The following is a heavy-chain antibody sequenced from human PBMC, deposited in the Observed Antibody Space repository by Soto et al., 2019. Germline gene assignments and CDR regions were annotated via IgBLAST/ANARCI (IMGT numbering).Heavy chain of an antibody. CDR2: IWYDGSNK. Sequence: GGSLRLSCAASGFTFSSYGMHWVRQAPGKGLEWVAVIWYDGSNKYYADSGKGRFTISRDNSKNTLYLQMNSLRAEDTAVYYCARDLVMVRGVIADYYYYGMDVWGQGTTVTVSS. CDR1: GFTFSSYG. V-gene: IGHV3-33*01. CDR3: ARDLVMVRGVIADYYYYGMDV. D-gene: IGHD3-10*01. J-gene: IGHJ6*02.